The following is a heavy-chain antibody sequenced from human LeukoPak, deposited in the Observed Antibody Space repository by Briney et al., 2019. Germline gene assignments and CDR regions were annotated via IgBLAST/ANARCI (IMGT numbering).Heavy chain of an antibody. CDR2: ISAYNGNT. CDR1: GYTFTSYG. Sequence: ASVKVSCKASGYTFTSYGISWVRQAPGQGLEWMGWISAYNGNTNYAQKLQGRVTMTTDTSTSTAYMELSSLRSEDTAVYYCARGFITMVRGAVDYWGQGTLVTVSS. V-gene: IGHV1-18*01. CDR3: ARGFITMVRGAVDY. D-gene: IGHD3-10*01. J-gene: IGHJ4*02.